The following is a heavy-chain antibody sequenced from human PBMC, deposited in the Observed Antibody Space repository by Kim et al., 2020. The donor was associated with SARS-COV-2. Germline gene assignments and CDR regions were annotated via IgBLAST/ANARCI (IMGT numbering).Heavy chain of an antibody. CDR2: ISSSSSSI. J-gene: IGHJ6*02. V-gene: IGHV3-48*01. CDR3: TRAGRFGLDV. CDR1: EFTFNTYS. Sequence: GGSLRHSCAASEFTFNTYSMNWVRQAPGKGLEWVSYISSSSSSIYYADSVKGRFTISRDNAKNSLYLQMNTLRVEDTAVYYCTRAGRFGLDVWGPGTTVTVSS. D-gene: IGHD1-1*01.